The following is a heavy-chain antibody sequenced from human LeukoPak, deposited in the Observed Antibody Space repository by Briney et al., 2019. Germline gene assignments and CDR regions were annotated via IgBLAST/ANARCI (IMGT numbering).Heavy chain of an antibody. CDR2: INHSGST. V-gene: IGHV4-34*01. J-gene: IGHJ4*02. CDR3: ATTRVLLRYFDWFDTHYFDY. D-gene: IGHD3-9*01. Sequence: SETLSLTCAVYGGSFSGYYWSWIRQPPGKGLEWIGEINHSGSTNYNPSLKSRVTISVDTSKNQFSLKLSSVTAADTAVYYCATTRVLLRYFDWFDTHYFDYWGQGTLVTVSS. CDR1: GGSFSGYY.